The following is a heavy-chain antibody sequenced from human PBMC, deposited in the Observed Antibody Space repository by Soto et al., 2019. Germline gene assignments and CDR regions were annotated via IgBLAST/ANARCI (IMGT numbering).Heavy chain of an antibody. D-gene: IGHD3-22*01. V-gene: IGHV3-53*01. CDR3: ARIPYDNSGTIFDY. CDR1: GITVSSYY. J-gene: IGHJ4*02. CDR2: IYAGTIT. Sequence: PGGSLRLSCAVSGITVSSYYMSWVRQAAGKGLEWVSVIYAGTITYYADSVKGRFTIYRDNSKNTLNLEMNSLRVEDTAVYYCARIPYDNSGTIFDYWGQGTLVTASS.